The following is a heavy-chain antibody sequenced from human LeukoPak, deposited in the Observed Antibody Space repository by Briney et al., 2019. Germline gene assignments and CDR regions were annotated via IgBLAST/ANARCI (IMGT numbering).Heavy chain of an antibody. Sequence: GGSLRLSCAASGFTFSSYSMNWVRQAPGKGLEWVSSISSSSSYIYYADSVKGRFTISRDNAKNSLYLQMNSLRAEDTAVYYCASDIVVVPGNYVFYYYGMDVWGQGTTVTVSS. CDR2: ISSSSSYI. V-gene: IGHV3-21*01. J-gene: IGHJ6*02. D-gene: IGHD2-2*01. CDR3: ASDIVVVPGNYVFYYYGMDV. CDR1: GFTFSSYS.